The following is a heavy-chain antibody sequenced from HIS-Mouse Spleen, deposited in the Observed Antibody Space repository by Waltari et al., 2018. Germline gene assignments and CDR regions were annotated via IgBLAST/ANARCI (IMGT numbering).Heavy chain of an antibody. CDR3: AREIPYSSSWYDWYFDL. CDR1: GGSISSSSYY. Sequence: QLQRQESGPGLVKPSETLSLTCTVPGGSISSSSYYWGWIRQPPGKGLEWIGSIYYSGSTYYNPSLKSRVTISVDTSKNQFSLKLSSVTAADTAVYYCAREIPYSSSWYDWYFDLWGRGTLVTVSS. CDR2: IYYSGST. D-gene: IGHD6-13*01. V-gene: IGHV4-39*07. J-gene: IGHJ2*01.